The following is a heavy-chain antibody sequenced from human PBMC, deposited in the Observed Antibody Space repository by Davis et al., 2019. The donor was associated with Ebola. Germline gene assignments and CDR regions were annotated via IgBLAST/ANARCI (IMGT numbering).Heavy chain of an antibody. CDR3: ARDPVITMVQGVPKGVDYYYYGMDV. D-gene: IGHD3-10*01. J-gene: IGHJ6*02. CDR2: ISAYNGNT. CDR1: GYTFTSYG. V-gene: IGHV1-18*01. Sequence: ASVKVSCKASGYTFTSYGISWVRQAPGQGLEWMGWISAYNGNTNYAQKLQGRVTMTTDTSTSTAYMELRSLRSDDTAVYYCARDPVITMVQGVPKGVDYYYYGMDVWGQGTTVTVSS.